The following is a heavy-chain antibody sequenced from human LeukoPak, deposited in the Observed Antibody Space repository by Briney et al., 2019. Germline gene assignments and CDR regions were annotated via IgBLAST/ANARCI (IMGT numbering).Heavy chain of an antibody. CDR2: IYYSWST. CDR3: ARKGKNYDSSGYDY. D-gene: IGHD3-22*01. CDR1: DYSISNNNW. J-gene: IGHJ4*02. V-gene: IGHV4-28*01. Sequence: ESGPTLVKPSDTLSLTCAVSDYSISNNNWWGWIRQPPGKGLEWIGYIYYSWSTYYNPSLKSRVTMTVDTSKNQFSLKLSSVTAVDTAVYYCARKGKNYDSSGYDYWGQGTLVTVSS.